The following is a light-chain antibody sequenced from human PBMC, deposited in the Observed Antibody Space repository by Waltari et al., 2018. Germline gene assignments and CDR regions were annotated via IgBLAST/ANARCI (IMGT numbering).Light chain of an antibody. J-gene: IGLJ3*02. V-gene: IGLV3-10*01. CDR3: SSPAISDSLWV. Sequence: SYELTQPPSVSVSPGQTARITCSGDALPKKYAYWYQQKSGQAPMLVIYEDTKRPSGIPERFCGSNTGAMATSTISGAQVEDEADYFCSSPAISDSLWVFGGGTKLTVL. CDR1: ALPKKY. CDR2: EDT.